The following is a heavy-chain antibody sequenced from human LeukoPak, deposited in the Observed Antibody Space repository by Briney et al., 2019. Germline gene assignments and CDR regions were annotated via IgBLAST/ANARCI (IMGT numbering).Heavy chain of an antibody. V-gene: IGHV3-23*01. CDR3: AKVRGRYCSSTSCYWFDP. CDR1: GFTFSSYA. J-gene: IGHJ5*02. CDR2: ISGSGGST. D-gene: IGHD2-2*01. Sequence: GGSLRLSCAASGFTFSSYAMSWVRQAPGKGLEWVSAISGSGGSTYYADSVKGRFTISRDNSKNTLYLQMNSLRAEDTAVYYCAKVRGRYCSSTSCYWFDPWGQGTLVTVSS.